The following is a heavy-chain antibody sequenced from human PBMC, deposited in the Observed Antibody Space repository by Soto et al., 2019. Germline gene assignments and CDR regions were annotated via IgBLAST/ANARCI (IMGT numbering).Heavy chain of an antibody. CDR3: ARDGGYSGYDIDY. Sequence: PGGSLRLSCAAAGFTLSSYSMNWVRQAPGKGLGWVAYISRTSSAIYYADSVKGRFTISRDNANNSLFLQMNSLRDEDTAVYYCARDGGYSGYDIDYWGLGTLVTVSS. CDR2: ISRTSSAI. CDR1: GFTLSSYS. V-gene: IGHV3-48*02. D-gene: IGHD5-12*01. J-gene: IGHJ4*02.